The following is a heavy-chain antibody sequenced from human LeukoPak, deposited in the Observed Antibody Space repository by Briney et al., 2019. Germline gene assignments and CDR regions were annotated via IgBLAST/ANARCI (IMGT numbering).Heavy chain of an antibody. D-gene: IGHD2/OR15-2a*01. J-gene: IGHJ3*02. CDR1: GGSLSSTSYY. CDR2: VYYSGDT. Sequence: PSETLSLTCTVSGGSLSSTSYYWGCIRRPPGKGLEWIGSVYYSGDTYYNPPLKSRVTISVDTSKNQFSLKLTALTAADTAVYFCATLRRLDYFADVFDIWGQGIMVTVSS. CDR3: ATLRRLDYFADVFDI. V-gene: IGHV4-39*01.